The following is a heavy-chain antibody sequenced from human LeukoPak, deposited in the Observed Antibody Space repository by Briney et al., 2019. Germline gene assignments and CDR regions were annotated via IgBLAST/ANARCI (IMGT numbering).Heavy chain of an antibody. CDR3: TTGNY. CDR1: GFSFTDAW. V-gene: IGHV3-15*01. CDR2: LKSKAAGGTT. Sequence: GGSLRLSCAASGFSFTDAWMSWVRQAPGKGLEWVGHLKSKAAGGTTDYAAPVKARFTISGDDSKNTLCLQMNSLKTEDTAVYYCTTGNYWGQGTLVTVSS. J-gene: IGHJ4*02.